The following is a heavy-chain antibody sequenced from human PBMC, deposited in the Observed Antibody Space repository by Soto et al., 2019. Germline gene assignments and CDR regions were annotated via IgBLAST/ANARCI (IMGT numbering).Heavy chain of an antibody. CDR3: AKVPLDIVVVVAATPGYYFDY. D-gene: IGHD2-15*01. CDR2: ISGSGGST. V-gene: IGHV3-23*01. Sequence: GGSLRLSCAASGFTFSSYAMSWVRQAPGKGLEWVSAISGSGGSTYYADSVKGRFTISRDNSKNTLYLQMNSLRAEDTAVYYCAKVPLDIVVVVAATPGYYFDYWGQGTLVTVSS. J-gene: IGHJ4*02. CDR1: GFTFSSYA.